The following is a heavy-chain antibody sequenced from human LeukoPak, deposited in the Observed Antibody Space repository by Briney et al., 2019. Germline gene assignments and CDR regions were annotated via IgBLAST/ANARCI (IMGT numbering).Heavy chain of an antibody. CDR2: ISDDGSNK. CDR3: SREGEDEFWSAFDY. J-gene: IGHJ4*02. CDR1: GFTFTSFA. Sequence: GGSLRLSCAASGFTFTSFAMHWVRQAPGKGLEWVAVISDDGSNKHYAESLKDRFTISRDNSKKTVYLQMNSLRGEDTAVYYCSREGEDEFWSAFDYWGQGTLVTVSS. V-gene: IGHV3-30*04. D-gene: IGHD3-3*01.